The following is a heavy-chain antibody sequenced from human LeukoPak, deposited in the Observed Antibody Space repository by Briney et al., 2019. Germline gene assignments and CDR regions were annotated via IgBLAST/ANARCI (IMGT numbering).Heavy chain of an antibody. CDR3: ATWNYYDSSGHFDY. V-gene: IGHV1-8*03. D-gene: IGHD3-22*01. CDR1: GYTFTSYD. Sequence: GASVKVSCKASGYTFTSYDINWVRQATGQGLEWMGWMNPNSGNTGYAQKFQGRVTITRNTSISTAYMELSSLRSEDKAVYYCATWNYYDSSGHFDYWGQGTLVTVSS. J-gene: IGHJ4*02. CDR2: MNPNSGNT.